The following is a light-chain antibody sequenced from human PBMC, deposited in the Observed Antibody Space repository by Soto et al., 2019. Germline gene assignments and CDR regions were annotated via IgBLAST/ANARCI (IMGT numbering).Light chain of an antibody. CDR3: QQYVSSPRT. V-gene: IGKV3-15*01. J-gene: IGKJ1*01. CDR1: QSVSSN. Sequence: EIVMSQSPATLSVSPGERATLSCRASQSVSSNLAWYQQKPGQAPRLLIYGASTRAAGIPARFSGSGSGTELTLTISSLQSEDFAVYYCQQYVSSPRTFGQGTKVDI. CDR2: GAS.